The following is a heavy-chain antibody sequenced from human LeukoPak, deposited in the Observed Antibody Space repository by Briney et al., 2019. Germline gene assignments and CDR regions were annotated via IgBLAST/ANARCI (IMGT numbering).Heavy chain of an antibody. CDR3: ARDLDWGFLGRLSY. J-gene: IGHJ4*02. Sequence: VSVKVSCKASGYTFTGYYMHWVRQAPGQGLEWMGWINPNSGGTNYAQKFQGRVTMTRDTSISTAYMELSGLRSDDTAVYYCARDLDWGFLGRLSYWGQGTLVTVSS. CDR2: INPNSGGT. D-gene: IGHD3/OR15-3a*01. CDR1: GYTFTGYY. V-gene: IGHV1-2*02.